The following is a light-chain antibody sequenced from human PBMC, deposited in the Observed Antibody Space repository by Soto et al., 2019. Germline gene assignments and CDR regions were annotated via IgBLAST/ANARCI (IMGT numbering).Light chain of an antibody. V-gene: IGLV4-69*01. CDR2: LNSDGSH. Sequence: QPVLTQSPSASASLGASVKLTCNLSSGHSSYAIAWHQQQPEKGPRYLMKLNSDGSHTKGDGIPDRFSASSSGPERYLTISSLQSEDEADYYCQTWGTGIVVFGGGTKLTVL. CDR3: QTWGTGIVV. CDR1: SGHSSYA. J-gene: IGLJ2*01.